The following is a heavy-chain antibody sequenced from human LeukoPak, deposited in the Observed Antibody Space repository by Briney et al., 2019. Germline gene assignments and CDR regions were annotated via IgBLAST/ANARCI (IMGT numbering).Heavy chain of an antibody. J-gene: IGHJ4*02. CDR2: INPSGGST. V-gene: IGHV1-46*01. CDR3: ARDGRVVVAATLGFDY. CDR1: GYTFTSYH. Sequence: ASVKVSCKASGYTFTSYHMHWVRQAPGQGLEWMGIINPSGGSTSYAQKFQGRVTMTRDTSTSTVYMELSSLRSEDTAVYYCARDGRVVVAATLGFDYWGQGTLVTVSS. D-gene: IGHD2-15*01.